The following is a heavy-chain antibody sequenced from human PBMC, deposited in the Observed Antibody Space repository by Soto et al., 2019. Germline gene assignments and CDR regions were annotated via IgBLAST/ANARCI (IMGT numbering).Heavy chain of an antibody. CDR2: INPNSGGT. J-gene: IGHJ5*02. CDR3: ARGDVRVVASFDP. Sequence: GASVKVSCKASGYTFTDYYIHWVRQAPGQGLEWMGWINPNSGGTNYAQKLQGRVTMTRDTSISTAYMELSRLISDDTAVYYCARGDVRVVASFDPWGQGALVTVSS. D-gene: IGHD2-15*01. CDR1: GYTFTDYY. V-gene: IGHV1-2*02.